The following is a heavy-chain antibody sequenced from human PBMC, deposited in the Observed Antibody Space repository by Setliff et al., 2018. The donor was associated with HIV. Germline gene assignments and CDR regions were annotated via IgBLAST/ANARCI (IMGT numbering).Heavy chain of an antibody. D-gene: IGHD3-10*01. CDR3: ASGRGIYGSGALEAYDI. J-gene: IGHJ3*02. CDR2: INLNSGDT. CDR1: GYTFTGHF. Sequence: ASVKVSCKASGYTFTGHFMHWMRQAPGQGLEWMGWINLNSGDTNSAHYLQGRVTLTRDTSISTAHMEVNSLRSDDTAVYFCASGRGIYGSGALEAYDIWGQGTMVTVSS. V-gene: IGHV1-2*07.